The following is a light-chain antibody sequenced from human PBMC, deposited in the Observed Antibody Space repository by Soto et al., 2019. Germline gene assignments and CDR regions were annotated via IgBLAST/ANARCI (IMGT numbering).Light chain of an antibody. V-gene: IGKV1-33*01. J-gene: IGKJ3*01. CDR1: QDISNY. CDR3: QQYDNLP. CDR2: DAS. Sequence: DIQMTQSPSSLSASVGDRVTITCQASQDISNYLNWYQQKPGKAPKLLIYDASNLETGVPSRFSGSGSGTDFTFTISSLQPGDTATYKCQQYDNLPFGPGTNVDIK.